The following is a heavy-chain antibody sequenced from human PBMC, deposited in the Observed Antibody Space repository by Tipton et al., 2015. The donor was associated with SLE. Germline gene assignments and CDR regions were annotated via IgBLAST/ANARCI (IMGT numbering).Heavy chain of an antibody. V-gene: IGHV4-34*01. CDR2: IGHSGTP. J-gene: IGHJ3*02. D-gene: IGHD3-22*01. CDR1: GGSFTGYS. CDR3: ARRTTRSSGYFGAFDI. Sequence: TLSLTCAVSGGSFTGYSWNWIRQSPGKGLEWIGAIGHSGTPNYNPSLKSRVTTSVDTSKNRFSLKLSSVTAADTAVYYCARRTTRSSGYFGAFDIWGQGTMVSVSS.